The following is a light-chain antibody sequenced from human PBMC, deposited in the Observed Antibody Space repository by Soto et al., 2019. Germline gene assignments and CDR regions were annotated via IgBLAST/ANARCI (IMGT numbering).Light chain of an antibody. J-gene: IGKJ1*01. CDR2: AAS. CDR3: QQYGSSPPAT. Sequence: EIVLTQSPVTLSLSPGERATLSCRASQSVSSSYLAWFQQKPGQAPRLLIYAASSRATGIPDRFSGSGSGTDFTLSISRLEPEDFAVYYCQQYGSSPPATFGQGTKVDIK. CDR1: QSVSSSY. V-gene: IGKV3-20*01.